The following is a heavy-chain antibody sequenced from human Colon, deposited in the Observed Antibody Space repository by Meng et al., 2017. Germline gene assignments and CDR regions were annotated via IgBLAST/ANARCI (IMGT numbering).Heavy chain of an antibody. Sequence: SDTLSLTCTVSGGSISSSSYYWGWIRQPPGKGLEWIGSIYYSGSTYYNPSLKSRVTISVDTSKNQFSLKLSSVTAADTAVYYCARDPHRGVWGQGTTVTVSS. J-gene: IGHJ6*02. V-gene: IGHV4-39*07. CDR1: GGSISSSSYY. CDR3: ARDPHRGV. CDR2: IYYSGST.